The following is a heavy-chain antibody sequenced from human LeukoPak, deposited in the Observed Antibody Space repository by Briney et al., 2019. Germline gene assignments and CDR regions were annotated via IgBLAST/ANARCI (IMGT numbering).Heavy chain of an antibody. D-gene: IGHD3-22*01. V-gene: IGHV3-11*01. CDR2: ISSNGKTI. CDR1: GFTFSNNY. CDR3: ARDHHDSSGLGFYY. Sequence: GGSLRLSCAASGFTFSNNYMTWIRQAPGKGLEWVSYISSNGKTIYYADSVKGRFTISRDNAKNSLYLQMNSLRAEDTAMYYCARDHHDSSGLGFYYWGQGTLVTVSS. J-gene: IGHJ4*02.